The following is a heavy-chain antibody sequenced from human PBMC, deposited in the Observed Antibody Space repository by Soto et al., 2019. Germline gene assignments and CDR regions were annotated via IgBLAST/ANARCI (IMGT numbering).Heavy chain of an antibody. D-gene: IGHD2-2*01. CDR1: GYTFTSYA. Sequence: ASVKVSCKASGYTFTSYAMHWVRQAPGQRLEWMGWINAGNGNTKYSQKFQGRVTITRDTSASTAYMELSSLRSEDTAVYYCAREWDPVVVVPAALNWVDPWGQGTLVTVSS. V-gene: IGHV1-3*01. J-gene: IGHJ5*02. CDR2: INAGNGNT. CDR3: AREWDPVVVVPAALNWVDP.